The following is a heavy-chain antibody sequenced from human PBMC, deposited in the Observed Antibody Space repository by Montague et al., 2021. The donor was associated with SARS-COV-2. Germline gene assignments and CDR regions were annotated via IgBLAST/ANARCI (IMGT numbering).Heavy chain of an antibody. J-gene: IGHJ4*02. Sequence: SETLSLTCTVSGDSISNSYWDWVRQPPGKGLEWIGTISYSGKTYYNPSLKSRVTLSVDTSKNHFSLKLASVTATDTALYYCARHADWMVWTGELTELEYWGQGTLVTVSS. CDR3: ARHADWMVWTGELTELEY. V-gene: IGHV4-39*01. CDR2: ISYSGKT. CDR1: GDSISNSY. D-gene: IGHD3-16*01.